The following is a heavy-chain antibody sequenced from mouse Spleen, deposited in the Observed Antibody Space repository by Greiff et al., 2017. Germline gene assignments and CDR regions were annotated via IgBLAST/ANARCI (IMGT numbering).Heavy chain of an antibody. CDR3: ARYLYGSSSYFDY. CDR2: INPSSGYT. J-gene: IGHJ2*01. D-gene: IGHD1-1*01. Sequence: QVQLQQSGAELAKPGASVKLSCKASGYTFTSYWMHWVKQRPGQGLEWIGYINPSSGYTKYNQKFKDKATLTADKSSSTAYMQLSSLTYEDSAVYYCARYLYGSSSYFDYWGQGTTLTVSS. CDR1: GYTFTSYW. V-gene: IGHV1-7*01.